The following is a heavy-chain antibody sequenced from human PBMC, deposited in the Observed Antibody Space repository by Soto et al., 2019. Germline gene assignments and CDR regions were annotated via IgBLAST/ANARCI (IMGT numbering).Heavy chain of an antibody. CDR2: INPSGGST. CDR1: GYTFTSYY. Sequence: GASVKVSFKASGYTFTSYYMHWLRQAPGQGLEWMGIINPSGGSTSYAQKFQGRVTMTRDTSTSTVYMELSSLRSEDTAVYYCARDGAAHYYYYGMDVWGQGTTVTVSS. V-gene: IGHV1-46*01. CDR3: ARDGAAHYYYYGMDV. D-gene: IGHD6-6*01. J-gene: IGHJ6*02.